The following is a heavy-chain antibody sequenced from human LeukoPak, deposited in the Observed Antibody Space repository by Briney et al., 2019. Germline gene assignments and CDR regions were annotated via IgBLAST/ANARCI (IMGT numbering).Heavy chain of an antibody. Sequence: SETLSLTCAVYDGSFSGYYWTWIRQPPGKGLEWIGEINHSGSTNYNPSLKSRVTISVDTSKNQLSLKLTSVTAADTAVYCCARVHGYYDILTGYYRYYFDYWGQGTLVTVSS. V-gene: IGHV4-34*01. CDR2: INHSGST. D-gene: IGHD3-9*01. J-gene: IGHJ4*02. CDR3: ARVHGYYDILTGYYRYYFDY. CDR1: DGSFSGYY.